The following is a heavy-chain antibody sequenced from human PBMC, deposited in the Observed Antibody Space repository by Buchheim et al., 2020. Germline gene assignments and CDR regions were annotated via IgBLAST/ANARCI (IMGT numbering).Heavy chain of an antibody. Sequence: VQLVESGGELVQPGGSLRLSCAASGFTFSSYEMHWVRQAPGKGLEWVSYISSSGSIKKYADSVKGRFTISRDHALYLQMNSLRAEDSAIYYCATYYSGVGMDVWGQGTT. J-gene: IGHJ6*02. V-gene: IGHV3-48*03. D-gene: IGHD1-26*01. CDR1: GFTFSSYE. CDR3: ATYYSGVGMDV. CDR2: ISSSGSIK.